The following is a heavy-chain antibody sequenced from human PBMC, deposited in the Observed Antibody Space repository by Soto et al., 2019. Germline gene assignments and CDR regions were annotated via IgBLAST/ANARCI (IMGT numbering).Heavy chain of an antibody. CDR3: ARDARNADYDY. Sequence: EVQLVESGGGLVQPGGSLRLSCAVSGFTVSSHAMNWVRQAPGKGLEWVAYIHSIRSIIYYADSVKGRFTISRDNAKNSLYLQRDILRDEDTAVYYCARDARNADYDYWGQGTMVTVSS. J-gene: IGHJ4*02. D-gene: IGHD3-16*01. CDR1: GFTVSSHA. CDR2: IHSIRSII. V-gene: IGHV3-48*02.